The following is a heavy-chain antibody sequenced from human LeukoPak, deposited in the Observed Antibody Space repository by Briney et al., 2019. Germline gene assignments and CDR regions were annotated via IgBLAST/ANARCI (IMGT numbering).Heavy chain of an antibody. CDR3: ARGYECSGYYSPFVY. D-gene: IGHD3-22*01. Sequence: GSVRVSCKASGYTFTGYNMQWVRQAPGQGVEWRGWFIPNCCCTFYALNFLGRVPMPSHTSISTAYMMLSRLRSDDTAVYYCARGYECSGYYSPFVYWGQGTLVTVSS. CDR2: FIPNCCCT. V-gene: IGHV1-2*02. CDR1: GYTFTGYN. J-gene: IGHJ4*02.